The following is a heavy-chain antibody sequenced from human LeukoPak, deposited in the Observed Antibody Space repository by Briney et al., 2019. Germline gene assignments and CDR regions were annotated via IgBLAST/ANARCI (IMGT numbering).Heavy chain of an antibody. J-gene: IGHJ4*02. CDR2: ISSSGSTI. CDR3: AATYYYDSSGYYYLDY. CDR1: GFTFSDYY. Sequence: GGSLTLSCAASGFTFSDYYMSWIRQAPGKGLEWVSYISSSGSTIYYADSVKGRFTISRDNAKNSLYLQMNSLRAEDTAVYYCAATYYYDSSGYYYLDYWGQGTLVTVSS. D-gene: IGHD3-22*01. V-gene: IGHV3-11*01.